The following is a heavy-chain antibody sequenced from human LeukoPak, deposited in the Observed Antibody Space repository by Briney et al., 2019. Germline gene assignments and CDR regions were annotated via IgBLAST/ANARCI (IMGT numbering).Heavy chain of an antibody. V-gene: IGHV4-59*01. J-gene: IGHJ4*02. Sequence: SETLSLTCTVSGGSISSYYWSWIRQPPGKGLEWIGYIYYSGSTNYNPSLKSRVTISVDTSKNQFSLKLSSVTAADTAVYYCARDIVEATDYWGQGTLVTVSS. CDR3: ARDIVEATDY. D-gene: IGHD1-26*01. CDR2: IYYSGST. CDR1: GGSISSYY.